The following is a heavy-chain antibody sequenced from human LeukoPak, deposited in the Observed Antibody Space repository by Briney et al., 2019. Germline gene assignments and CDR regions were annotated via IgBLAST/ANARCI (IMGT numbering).Heavy chain of an antibody. V-gene: IGHV3-21*01. CDR3: ARDFYDTSGYYYDY. D-gene: IGHD3-22*01. CDR2: ISSSSTYI. Sequence: GGSLRLSCAASGFAFSSYSMNWVRQAPGKGLEWVSSISSSSTYIYYADSVKGRFTISRDNAKNSLYLQMNSLRAEDTAVYYCARDFYDTSGYYYDYWGQGTLVTVSS. CDR1: GFAFSSYS. J-gene: IGHJ4*02.